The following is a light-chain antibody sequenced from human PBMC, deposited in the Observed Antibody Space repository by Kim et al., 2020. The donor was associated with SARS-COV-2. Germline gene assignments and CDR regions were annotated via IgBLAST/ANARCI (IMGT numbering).Light chain of an antibody. J-gene: IGLJ2*01. CDR1: SSDVGGYNY. CDR3: SSYTSSSTFVV. CDR2: DVS. Sequence: SIIISCTGNSSDVGGYNYVSWYQQQPGKAAKLMIYDVSNRPSGVSNSFSGSKSGSKASLTISGLQAEDEADYYCSSYTSSSTFVVFGGGTQLTVL. V-gene: IGLV2-14*03.